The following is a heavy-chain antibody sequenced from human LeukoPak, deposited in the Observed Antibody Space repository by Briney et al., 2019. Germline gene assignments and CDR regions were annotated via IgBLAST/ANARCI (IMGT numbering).Heavy chain of an antibody. V-gene: IGHV1-8*01. D-gene: IGHD7-27*01. CDR3: ARRLPGDVGLAGF. CDR1: GYTFTSYD. CDR2: MNPNSGNT. Sequence: ASVKDSCKASGYTFTSYDINWVRQATGQGLEWVGWMNPNSGNTGYAQKFQGRITMTRNTSISTAYMELSSLKPEDTAVYYCARRLPGDVGLAGFWGQGTLVTVSS. J-gene: IGHJ4*02.